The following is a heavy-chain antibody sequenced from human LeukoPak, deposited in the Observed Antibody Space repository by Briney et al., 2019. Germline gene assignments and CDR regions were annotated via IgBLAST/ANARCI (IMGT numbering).Heavy chain of an antibody. CDR3: ARVPRIAAAGSYFDY. J-gene: IGHJ4*02. Sequence: ASVKVSCKASGYTFTGYYMHWVRQAPGQGLEWMGWINPNSGGTNYVQKFQDRVTMTRDTSISTAYMELSRLRSDDTAVYYCARVPRIAAAGSYFDYWGQGTLVTVSS. CDR2: INPNSGGT. D-gene: IGHD6-13*01. CDR1: GYTFTGYY. V-gene: IGHV1-2*02.